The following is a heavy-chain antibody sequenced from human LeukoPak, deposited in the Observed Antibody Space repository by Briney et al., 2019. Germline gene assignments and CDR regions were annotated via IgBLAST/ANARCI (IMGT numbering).Heavy chain of an antibody. CDR2: IYHSGCT. CDR1: GYSISSGYY. CDR3: ARFPGYSSSGPSRWDAVDI. D-gene: IGHD6-13*01. J-gene: IGHJ3*02. Sequence: SEPLSLTCTISGYSISSGYYWGWIRQPPGKGLGWIGSIYHSGCTYYNPSLKSRVTLSVDTSKNQFSLKLSSVTAADTAVYYCARFPGYSSSGPSRWDAVDIWGQGTMVTVSS. V-gene: IGHV4-38-2*02.